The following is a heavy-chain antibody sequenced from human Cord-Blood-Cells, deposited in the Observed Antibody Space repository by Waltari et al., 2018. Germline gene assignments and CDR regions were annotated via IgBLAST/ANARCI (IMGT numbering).Heavy chain of an antibody. D-gene: IGHD7-27*01. V-gene: IGHV4-39*01. Sequence: QLQLQESGPGLVKPSEPLSLTCTVSGGSISSSSYYWGRIRQPPGKGLEWIGSIYYSGSTYYNPSLKSRVTISVDTSKNQFSLKLSSVTAADTAVYYCARQVLGISGIGVAFDIWGQGTMVTVSS. J-gene: IGHJ3*02. CDR2: IYYSGST. CDR1: GGSISSSSYY. CDR3: ARQVLGISGIGVAFDI.